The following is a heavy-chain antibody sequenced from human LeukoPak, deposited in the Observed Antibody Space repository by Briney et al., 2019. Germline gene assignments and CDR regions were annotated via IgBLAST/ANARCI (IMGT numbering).Heavy chain of an antibody. J-gene: IGHJ4*02. CDR1: GGSISSYY. D-gene: IGHD6-13*01. Sequence: PSETLSLTCTVSGGSISSYYWSWIRQPPGKGLEWIGYIYYSGSTNYNPPLKSRVTISVDTSKNQFSLKLSSVTAADTAVYYCARSTAAAGHFDYWGQGTLVTVSS. CDR2: IYYSGST. V-gene: IGHV4-59*01. CDR3: ARSTAAAGHFDY.